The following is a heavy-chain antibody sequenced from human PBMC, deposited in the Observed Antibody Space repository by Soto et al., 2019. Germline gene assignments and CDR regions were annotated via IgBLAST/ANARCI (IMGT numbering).Heavy chain of an antibody. CDR2: SNPHGGGA. CDR3: AKDRVRTPNGADSFDV. V-gene: IGHV1-2*02. D-gene: IGHD2-8*01. CDR1: GYAFGAYY. J-gene: IGHJ3*01. Sequence: QVQLVQSGAEVKKPGASVKVSCKASGYAFGAYYIYWVRQAPGQGLEWMGYSNPHGGGARYVQEFRDRLTITTDTPKDTAYMELRSLTSDDTAIYYCAKDRVRTPNGADSFDVWGQGTSVTVS.